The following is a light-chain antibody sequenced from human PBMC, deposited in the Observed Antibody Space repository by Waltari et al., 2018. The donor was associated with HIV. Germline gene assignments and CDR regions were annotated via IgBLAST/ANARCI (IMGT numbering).Light chain of an antibody. J-gene: IGLJ3*02. CDR3: TSFTSSSAWV. CDR1: SSDIGSYNY. CDR2: DVT. Sequence: QSALTQPASVSGSLGQSLTFSCTGPSSDIGSYNYVSWYQQHPGKAPKIIIYDVTNRPSGVSNRFSGSKSGNTASLTISGLQAEDEADYYCTSFTSSSAWVFGGGTMLTVL. V-gene: IGLV2-14*03.